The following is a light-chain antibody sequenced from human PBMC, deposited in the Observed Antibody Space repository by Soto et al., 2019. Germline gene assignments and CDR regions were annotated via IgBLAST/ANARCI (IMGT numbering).Light chain of an antibody. J-gene: IGKJ4*01. Sequence: TLPVSPGERGTLCCMASQSVSSNLAWYQQKPGQAPRFLIYGASTRATGIPARFSGSGSGTEFTLTISSLQSEDFTGYYCQQYDNWPLPFGEGTKVAIK. V-gene: IGKV3-15*01. CDR1: QSVSSN. CDR2: GAS. CDR3: QQYDNWPLP.